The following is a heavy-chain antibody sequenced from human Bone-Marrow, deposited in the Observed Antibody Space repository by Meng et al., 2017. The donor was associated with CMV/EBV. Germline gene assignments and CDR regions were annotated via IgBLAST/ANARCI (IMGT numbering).Heavy chain of an antibody. V-gene: IGHV1-69*05. Sequence: SVKVSCKASGYIFTSYGISWVRQAPGQGLEWMGGIIPIFGTANYAQKFQGRVTITTDESTSTAYMERSSLRSEDTAVYYCARGYCSSTSCYKNGMDVWGQGTTVAVSS. CDR1: GYIFTSYG. D-gene: IGHD2-2*02. J-gene: IGHJ6*02. CDR3: ARGYCSSTSCYKNGMDV. CDR2: IIPIFGTA.